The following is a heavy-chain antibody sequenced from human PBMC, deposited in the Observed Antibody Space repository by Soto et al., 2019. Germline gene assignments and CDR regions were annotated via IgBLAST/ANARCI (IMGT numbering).Heavy chain of an antibody. CDR1: TFSMYS. D-gene: IGHD1-26*01. Sequence: EVQVVESGGGLVKPGGSLRLSCNFTFSMYSMNWVRQAPGKGLEWVASISSGSAFIKYADSVKGRFSISRDNAKNSVSLQMNSLRAEDTAMYYCTRDQGGSYDSWFDPWGRGTRVTVSS. J-gene: IGHJ5*02. CDR2: ISSGSAFI. V-gene: IGHV3-21*01. CDR3: TRDQGGSYDSWFDP.